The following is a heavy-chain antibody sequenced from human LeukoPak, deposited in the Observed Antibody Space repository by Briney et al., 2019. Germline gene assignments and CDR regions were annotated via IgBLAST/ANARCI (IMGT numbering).Heavy chain of an antibody. D-gene: IGHD2-15*01. V-gene: IGHV1-18*01. CDR3: ARDPFTYCSGGSCYRPIPFDY. Sequence: ASVKVSCKASGYTFTSYGFCWVRQAPGQGLEWMGWISTYSGNTKYAQKLQGRVTMTTDASTSTAYMELRSLRSDDTAVYYCARDPFTYCSGGSCYRPIPFDYWGQGTLVTVSS. CDR2: ISTYSGNT. CDR1: GYTFTSYG. J-gene: IGHJ4*02.